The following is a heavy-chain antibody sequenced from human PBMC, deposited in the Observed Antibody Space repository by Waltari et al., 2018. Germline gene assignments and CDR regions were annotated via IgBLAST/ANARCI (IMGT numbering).Heavy chain of an antibody. CDR1: GSTFINYA. CDR2: ITYDGMYK. V-gene: IGHV3-30*04. J-gene: IGHJ4*02. D-gene: IGHD1-26*01. Sequence: QVQLVESGGGVVQPGGALRLSCAASGSTFINYARHWVRQAPAKGLEWVVLITYDGMYKYYADSVKGRFTISRDSSKSSLYLHMNSLRPEDTALYYCVREHPNSGNYLIDCWGQGTLVTVSS. CDR3: VREHPNSGNYLIDC.